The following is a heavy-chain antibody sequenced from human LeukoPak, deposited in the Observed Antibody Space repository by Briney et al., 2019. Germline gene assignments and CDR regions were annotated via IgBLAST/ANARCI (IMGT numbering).Heavy chain of an antibody. V-gene: IGHV4-39*01. D-gene: IGHD5-18*01. Sequence: PSETLSLTCTVSRGSISSSSGYWGWIRQPPGKGLEWIGSIYYSKNTYYNPSLKSRVTISADTSKNQFSLTLGSVSATDTAVYYCVSPRGFTYGYFDYWGQGTLVTVSS. J-gene: IGHJ4*02. CDR1: RGSISSSSGY. CDR2: IYYSKNT. CDR3: VSPRGFTYGYFDY.